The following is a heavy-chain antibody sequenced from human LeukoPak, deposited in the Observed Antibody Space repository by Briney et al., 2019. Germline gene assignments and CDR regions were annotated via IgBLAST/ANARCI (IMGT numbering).Heavy chain of an antibody. CDR3: AREVIGGNSA. D-gene: IGHD4-23*01. J-gene: IGHJ4*02. V-gene: IGHV3-21*01. CDR1: GFTFSTYD. Sequence: KPGESLRLSCAASGFTFSTYDANWVRQAPGKGLEWVASISASTTYIYYADSVKGRFTTSRDDAKNSLYLQMSSLRADDTAVYYCAREVIGGNSAWGQGTLVTVSS. CDR2: ISASTTYI.